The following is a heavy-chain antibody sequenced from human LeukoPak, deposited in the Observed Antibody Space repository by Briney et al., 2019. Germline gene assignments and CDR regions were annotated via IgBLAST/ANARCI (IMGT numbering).Heavy chain of an antibody. CDR2: ISSSSSYT. CDR1: GFTFSSCE. CDR3: AISMAGRLAPSDLTGDY. D-gene: IGHD6-6*01. Sequence: PGGSLRLSCAASGFTFSSCEMNWVRQAPGKGLECVSYISSSSSYTNYADSVKGRFTISRDNAKNSLYLQMNSLRAEDTALYYCAISMAGRLAPSDLTGDYWGQGTLVTVSS. V-gene: IGHV3-48*03. J-gene: IGHJ4*02.